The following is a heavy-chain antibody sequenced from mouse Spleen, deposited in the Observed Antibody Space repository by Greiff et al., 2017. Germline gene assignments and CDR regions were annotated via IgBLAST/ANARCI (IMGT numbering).Heavy chain of an antibody. Sequence: EVMLVESGGGLVQPGGSRKLSCAASGFTFSDYGMAWVRQAPGKGPEWVAFISNLAYSIYYADTVTGRFTISRENAKNTLYLEMSSLRSEDTAMYYCARDYGSNYFDYWGQGTTLTVSS. D-gene: IGHD1-1*01. CDR1: GFTFSDYG. CDR3: ARDYGSNYFDY. J-gene: IGHJ2*01. V-gene: IGHV5-15*02. CDR2: ISNLAYSI.